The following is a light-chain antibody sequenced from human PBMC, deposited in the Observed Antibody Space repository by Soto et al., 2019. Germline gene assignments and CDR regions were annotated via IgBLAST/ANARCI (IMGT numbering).Light chain of an antibody. CDR1: QDIGIY. V-gene: IGKV1-33*01. Sequence: DIQMTQSPSSLSASVGDRVTITCQASQDIGIYLNWYKQRPGKAPEVLIYDASNLERGVPSRFSGSGSGTDFTLTITGLRPEDFATYYCQQRDTLLTFGGGTTVEL. J-gene: IGKJ4*01. CDR3: QQRDTLLT. CDR2: DAS.